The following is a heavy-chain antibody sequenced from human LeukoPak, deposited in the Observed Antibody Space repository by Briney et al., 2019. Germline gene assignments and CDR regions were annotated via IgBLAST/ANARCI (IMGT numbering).Heavy chain of an antibody. V-gene: IGHV1-8*03. D-gene: IGHD3-16*01. CDR1: GYTFTSYD. J-gene: IGHJ6*03. CDR2: MNPNSGNT. Sequence: ASVKVSCKASGYTFTSYDINWVRQATGQELEWMGWMNPNSGNTGYAQKFQGRVTITRNTSISTAYMELSSLRSEDTAVYYCARGARLWGAIAKVQQLLQRGYYYYYMDVWGKGTTVTVSS. CDR3: ARGARLWGAIAKVQQLLQRGYYYYYMDV.